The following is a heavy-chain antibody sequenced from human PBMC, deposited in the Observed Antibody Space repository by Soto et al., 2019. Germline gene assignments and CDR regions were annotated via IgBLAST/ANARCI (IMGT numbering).Heavy chain of an antibody. CDR1: GYTFTSYA. J-gene: IGHJ4*02. D-gene: IGHD6-19*01. V-gene: IGHV1-2*04. CDR3: ARAGSSGWYHEYGY. CDR2: INPNSGGT. Sequence: ASVKVSCKASGYTFTSYAMHWVRQAPGQRLEWMGWINPNSGGTNYAQKFQGWVTMTRDTSISTAYMELSRLRSDDTAVYYCARAGSSGWYHEYGYWGQGTLVPVSS.